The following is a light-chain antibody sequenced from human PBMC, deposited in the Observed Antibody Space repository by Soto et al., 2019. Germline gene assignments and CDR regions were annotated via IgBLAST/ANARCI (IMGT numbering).Light chain of an antibody. CDR1: QSVSSN. V-gene: IGKV3-15*01. CDR3: QQYHNWPIT. J-gene: IGKJ5*01. Sequence: EIVMTQSPATLSVSPGDRATLSCRASQSVSSNLAWHQQKPGQAPRILMYDASTRATGIPAKFSGSGSGTEFTLTISSLQSEDLAVYYCQQYHNWPITFGPGTRLEIK. CDR2: DAS.